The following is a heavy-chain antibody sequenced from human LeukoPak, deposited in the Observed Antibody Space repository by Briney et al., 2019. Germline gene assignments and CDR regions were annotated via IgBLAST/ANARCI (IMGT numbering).Heavy chain of an antibody. V-gene: IGHV4-30-4*01. CDR1: GGSISSGDYY. CDR3: ARVSDARHPDY. CDR2: IYYSGNT. Sequence: PSETLSLTCTVSGGSISSGDYYWSWLRQPPGKGLEWIGYIYYSGNTNYIPSLKSRIIISVDTSKNQFSLRLSSVAAADTAVYYCARVSDARHPDYWGQGTLVTVSS. J-gene: IGHJ4*02.